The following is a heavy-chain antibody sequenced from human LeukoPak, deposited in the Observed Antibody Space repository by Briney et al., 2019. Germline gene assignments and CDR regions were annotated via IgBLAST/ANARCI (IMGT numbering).Heavy chain of an antibody. D-gene: IGHD3-22*01. CDR2: IYSGGST. V-gene: IGHV3-66*01. CDR1: GFSVRSNY. Sequence: GGSLRLSCAASGFSVRSNYMTWVRQAPGKGPEWVSVIYSGGSTFYADSVKGRFTVSRDESKNTLYLQMNSLRDEDTAVYFCTRWLTYWGQGTLVTVSS. J-gene: IGHJ4*02. CDR3: TRWLTY.